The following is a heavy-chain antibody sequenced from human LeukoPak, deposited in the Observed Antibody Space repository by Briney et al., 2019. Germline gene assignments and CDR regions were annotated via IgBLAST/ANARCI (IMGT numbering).Heavy chain of an antibody. V-gene: IGHV3-9*01. Sequence: PGGSRRLSCAASGFTFDDYAMHWVRQAPGKAREWVSGISYNSDTIGYADSVKGRFTIPRDNAKNSLYLQMNSLRAEDTALYYCAKDYCGGDCYSGWYFDLWGRGTLITVSS. CDR3: AKDYCGGDCYSGWYFDL. D-gene: IGHD2-21*02. J-gene: IGHJ2*01. CDR1: GFTFDDYA. CDR2: ISYNSDTI.